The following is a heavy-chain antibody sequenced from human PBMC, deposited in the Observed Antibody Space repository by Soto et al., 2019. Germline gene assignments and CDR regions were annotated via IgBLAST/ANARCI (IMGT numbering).Heavy chain of an antibody. V-gene: IGHV4-28*01. J-gene: IGHJ4*02. CDR1: GYSISSSNW. D-gene: IGHD1-26*01. CDR3: ARMYRDSGSYTIDY. CDR2: IYYSGST. Sequence: SETLSLTCDVSGYSISSSNWWGWIRQPPGKGLEWIGYIYYSGSTYYNPSLKSRVTMSVDTSKNQFSLRLSSVTAVDTAVYYCARMYRDSGSYTIDYWGQGTLVTVSS.